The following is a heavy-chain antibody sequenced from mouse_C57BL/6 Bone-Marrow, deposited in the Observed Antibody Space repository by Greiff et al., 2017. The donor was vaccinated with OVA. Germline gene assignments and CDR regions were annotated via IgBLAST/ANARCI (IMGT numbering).Heavy chain of an antibody. J-gene: IGHJ3*01. CDR3: ARGTGTWFAY. Sequence: EVQLQESGPGLVKPSQSLSLTCSVPGYSITSGYYWNWIRQFPGNKLEWMGYISYDGSNNYNPSLKNRISITRDTSKNQFFLKLNSVTTEDTATYYCARGTGTWFAYWGQGTLVTVSA. CDR2: ISYDGSN. D-gene: IGHD4-1*01. V-gene: IGHV3-6*01. CDR1: GYSITSGYY.